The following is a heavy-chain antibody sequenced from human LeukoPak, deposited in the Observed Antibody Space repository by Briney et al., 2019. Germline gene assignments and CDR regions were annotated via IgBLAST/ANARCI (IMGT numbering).Heavy chain of an antibody. J-gene: IGHJ4*02. V-gene: IGHV3-48*04. Sequence: GGSLRLSCAASGFTFSSYSMNWVRQAPGKGLEWVSYISSSGSTIYYADSVKGRFTISRDNAKNSLYLQMNSLRAEDTAVYYCARQAHRITHFDYWGQGTLVTVSS. CDR2: ISSSGSTI. CDR3: ARQAHRITHFDY. D-gene: IGHD1-14*01. CDR1: GFTFSSYS.